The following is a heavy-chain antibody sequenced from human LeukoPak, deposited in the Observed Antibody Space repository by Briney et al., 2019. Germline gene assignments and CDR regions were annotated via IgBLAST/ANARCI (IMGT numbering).Heavy chain of an antibody. CDR3: ARAYSMPREGMPQSDH. CDR1: GFTFSSYG. J-gene: IGHJ4*02. D-gene: IGHD2/OR15-2a*01. V-gene: IGHV3-30*03. Sequence: GRSLRLSCAASGFTFSSYGMHWVRQAPGKGLEWVAVISYDGSNKYYADSVKGRFTISRDNSKNTLYLQMNSLRAEDTAVYYCARAYSMPREGMPQSDHWGQGTLVTVSS. CDR2: ISYDGSNK.